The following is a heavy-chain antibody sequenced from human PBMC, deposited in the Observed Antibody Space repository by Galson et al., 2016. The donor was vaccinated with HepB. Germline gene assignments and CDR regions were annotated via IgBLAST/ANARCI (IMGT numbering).Heavy chain of an antibody. CDR1: GYTFTTYG. Sequence: SVKVSCKASGYTFTTYGITWVRQAPGQGLEWMGKIIPTLGIIHYGQKFQGRLTISADKSTNTVHMELTSLRSEDTAVFFCARSAVAARPDSFDPWGQGTLVTVSS. J-gene: IGHJ5*02. D-gene: IGHD6-6*01. CDR2: IIPTLGII. V-gene: IGHV1-69*04. CDR3: ARSAVAARPDSFDP.